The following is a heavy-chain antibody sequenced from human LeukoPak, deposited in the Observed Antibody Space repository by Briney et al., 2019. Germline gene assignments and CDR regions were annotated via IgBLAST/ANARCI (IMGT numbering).Heavy chain of an antibody. CDR3: ATYYYDSSGYYYSDY. D-gene: IGHD3-22*01. Sequence: GGSLRLSCAASGFTFSSYSMNWVRQAPGKGLEWVSSISSSSSYIYYADSVKGRFTISRDNAKNSLYLQMNSLRAEDTAVYYCATYYYDSSGYYYSDYWGQGTLVTVSS. V-gene: IGHV3-21*01. CDR1: GFTFSSYS. CDR2: ISSSSSYI. J-gene: IGHJ4*02.